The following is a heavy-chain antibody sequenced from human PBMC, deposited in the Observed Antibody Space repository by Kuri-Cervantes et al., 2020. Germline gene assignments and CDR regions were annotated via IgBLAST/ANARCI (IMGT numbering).Heavy chain of an antibody. Sequence: SLRLSFAVSGASISISNWCSWVRQPQGKGLEWLGEIYHSGSTNYNPSLKSRVTISVDKSKNQFSLKLSSVTAADTAVYYCAKDDRAIVVVISGFDYWGQGTLVTVSS. V-gene: IGHV4-4*02. CDR2: IYHSGST. D-gene: IGHD3-22*01. CDR1: GASISISNW. CDR3: AKDDRAIVVVISGFDY. J-gene: IGHJ4*02.